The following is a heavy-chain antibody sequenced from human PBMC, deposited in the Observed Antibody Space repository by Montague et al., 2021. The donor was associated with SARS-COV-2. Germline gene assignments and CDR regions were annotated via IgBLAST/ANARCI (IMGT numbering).Heavy chain of an antibody. CDR2: TYYSGST. Sequence: TLSLTCTVSGGSISSGGYYWSWIRQHPGKGLEWIGYTYYSGSTYYNPSLKSRVTISVDTSKNQFSLKLSSVTAADTAVYYCATESLGYCSSTSCYGPHYGMDVWGQGTTVTVSS. CDR1: GGSISSGGYY. V-gene: IGHV4-31*03. J-gene: IGHJ6*02. D-gene: IGHD2-2*01. CDR3: ATESLGYCSSTSCYGPHYGMDV.